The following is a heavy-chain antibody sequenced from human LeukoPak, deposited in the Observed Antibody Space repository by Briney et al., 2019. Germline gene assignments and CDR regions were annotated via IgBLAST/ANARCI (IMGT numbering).Heavy chain of an antibody. CDR3: AKETVVVVAATPDAFDI. D-gene: IGHD2-15*01. Sequence: GGSLRLSCAASGFTFSSYAMSWVRQAPGKGLEWVSGISGSGGSTHYADSVKDRSTISRDNSKNTLYLQMNSLRAEDTAVCYCAKETVVVVAATPDAFDIWGQGTMVTVSS. CDR1: GFTFSSYA. V-gene: IGHV3-23*01. CDR2: ISGSGGST. J-gene: IGHJ3*02.